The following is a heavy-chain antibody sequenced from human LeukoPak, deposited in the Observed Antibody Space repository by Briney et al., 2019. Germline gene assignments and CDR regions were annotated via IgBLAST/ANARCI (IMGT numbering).Heavy chain of an antibody. J-gene: IGHJ6*03. CDR3: ARDRGIVGTTGYYYMDV. D-gene: IGHD1-26*01. CDR1: GFPFNTYW. Sequence: GGSLRLSCAASGFPFNTYWMHWVRQAPGKGLMWVSRINSDGSSASYADSVKGRFTISRDNAKNSLYLRMNSLRAEDTAVYYCARDRGIVGTTGYYYMDVWGKGTMVTVSS. CDR2: INSDGSSA. V-gene: IGHV3-74*01.